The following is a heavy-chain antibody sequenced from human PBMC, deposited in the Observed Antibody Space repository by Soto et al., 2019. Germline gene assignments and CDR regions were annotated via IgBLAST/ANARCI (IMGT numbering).Heavy chain of an antibody. CDR3: AKDLIAAAGTKVLDYYGMDV. D-gene: IGHD6-13*01. CDR2: ISGSGGST. J-gene: IGHJ6*02. V-gene: IGHV3-23*01. CDR1: GFTFSSYA. Sequence: GGSLRLSCAASGFTFSSYAMSWVRQAPGKGLEWVSAISGSGGSTYYADSVKGRFTISRDNSKNTLYLQMNSLRAEDTAVYYCAKDLIAAAGTKVLDYYGMDVWGQGTTVTVSS.